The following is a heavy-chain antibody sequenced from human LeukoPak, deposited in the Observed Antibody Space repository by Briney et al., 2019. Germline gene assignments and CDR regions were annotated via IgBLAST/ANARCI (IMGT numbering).Heavy chain of an antibody. V-gene: IGHV1-8*01. CDR3: ARGVNIVVVTAMGWFDP. CDR2: MNPNSGNT. D-gene: IGHD2-21*02. J-gene: IGHJ5*02. Sequence: ASVKVSCKASGYTFTSYDINWVRQASGQGLEWMGWMNPNSGNTGYAQKFQGRVTMTRNTSISTAYMELSGLRSEDTAVYYCARGVNIVVVTAMGWFDPWGQGTLVTVSS. CDR1: GYTFTSYD.